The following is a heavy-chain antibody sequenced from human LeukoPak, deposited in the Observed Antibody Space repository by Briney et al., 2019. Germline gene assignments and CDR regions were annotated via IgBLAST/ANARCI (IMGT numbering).Heavy chain of an antibody. CDR3: ARADYYGSAFDS. CDR1: GGSFSDYY. CDR2: INHSGTT. Sequence: SETLSLTCAVYGGSFSDYYWSWIRQPPGKGLEWIGEINHSGTTNYNPSLKSRVTISVDTSKNQFSLKLSSVIAADTAVYYCARADYYGSAFDSWGQGTLVTVSS. D-gene: IGHD3-10*01. J-gene: IGHJ3*02. V-gene: IGHV4-34*01.